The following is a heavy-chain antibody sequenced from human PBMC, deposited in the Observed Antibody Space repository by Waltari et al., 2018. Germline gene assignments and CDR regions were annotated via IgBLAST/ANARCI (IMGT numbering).Heavy chain of an antibody. Sequence: EVSLVESGGKVVKPGGSLGLSCATAGYSLNNFGLHWFRLAPGKGLEWVATISMSGNIIFYGQSVEGRFTISRDNAKKSVFLQMNSLRADDTAIYYCARSRRGDYYDPSSHWGQGTLVTVSS. J-gene: IGHJ4*02. CDR3: ARSRRGDYYDPSSH. CDR2: ISMSGNII. D-gene: IGHD3-16*01. CDR1: GYSLNNFG. V-gene: IGHV3-21*01.